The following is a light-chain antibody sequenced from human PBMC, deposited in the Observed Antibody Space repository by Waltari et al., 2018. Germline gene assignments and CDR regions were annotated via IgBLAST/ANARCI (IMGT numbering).Light chain of an antibody. CDR1: HTDVGASHY. CDR2: DVS. Sequence: QSALTQSASVSGAPGQSITISCTGSHTDVGASHYVSWHQHPPGKVPKVFIFDVSRRTAAAHTRFSGSKSGTTAPLAISGLEPEDEADYSCGSHPTSNTHVFGTGTRVSVL. CDR3: GSHPTSNTHV. J-gene: IGLJ1*01. V-gene: IGLV2-14*03.